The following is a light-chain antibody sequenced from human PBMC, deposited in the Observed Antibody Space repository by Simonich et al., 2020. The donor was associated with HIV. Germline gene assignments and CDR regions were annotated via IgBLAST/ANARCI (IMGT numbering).Light chain of an antibody. V-gene: IGKV3-20*01. Sequence: EIVLTQSLATLSFSPGERATLSCRASQSVSSYLAWYQQKPGQAPRLLIYGASSRATGIPYRFSGRGSVTDFTLTISRLEPEDFAVYYCQQYGSSRTFGQGTKVEIK. CDR1: QSVSSY. CDR3: QQYGSSRT. CDR2: GAS. J-gene: IGKJ1*01.